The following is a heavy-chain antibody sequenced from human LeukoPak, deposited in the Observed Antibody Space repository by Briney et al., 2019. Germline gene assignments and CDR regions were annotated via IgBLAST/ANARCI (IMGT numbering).Heavy chain of an antibody. CDR2: INPNSGGT. J-gene: IGHJ4*02. V-gene: IGHV1-2*02. D-gene: IGHD3-9*01. CDR3: AILNGTNFNF. Sequence: ASVKVSCRASGYTFTGYCMHWVRQAPGQGLEWMGWINPNSGGTNYAQKFQGRVTMTRDTSISTAHMELSRLSFDDTALYYCAILNGTNFNFWGQGTLVTVSS. CDR1: GYTFTGYC.